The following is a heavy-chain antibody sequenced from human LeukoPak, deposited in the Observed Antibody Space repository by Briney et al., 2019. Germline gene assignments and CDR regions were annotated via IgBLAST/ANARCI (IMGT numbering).Heavy chain of an antibody. Sequence: GGSLRLSCVASGFTFTGHSMHWVRQAPGKGLEWVSAISGGGGSTYYADSVKGRFTISRDNSKNTLYLQTNSLRAEDTALYYCVRDRDSTGYYDYWGQGTLVTVSS. CDR1: GFTFTGHS. J-gene: IGHJ4*02. D-gene: IGHD3-22*01. V-gene: IGHV3-23*01. CDR3: VRDRDSTGYYDY. CDR2: ISGGGGST.